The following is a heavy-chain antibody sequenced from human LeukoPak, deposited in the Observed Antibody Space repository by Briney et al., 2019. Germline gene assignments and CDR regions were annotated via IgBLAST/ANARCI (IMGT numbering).Heavy chain of an antibody. CDR2: IVWSGDRT. J-gene: IGHJ3*02. V-gene: IGHV3-43*01. CDR1: GFTFDDYT. Sequence: PGGSLRLSCAASGFTFDDYTMHWVRQFPGKGLEWVSLIVWSGDRTDYAKSVRGRFNISRDNSKSSLYLQMNSLRIEDTALYYCAKGDGYGDAFDIWGRGAMVTVSS. CDR3: AKGDGYGDAFDI. D-gene: IGHD5-24*01.